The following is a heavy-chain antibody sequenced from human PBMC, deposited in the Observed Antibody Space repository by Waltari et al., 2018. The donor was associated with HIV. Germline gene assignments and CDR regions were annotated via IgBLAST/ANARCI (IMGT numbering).Heavy chain of an antibody. CDR1: GFSFSSHV. Sequence: EVQLLESGGGLVQPGGSLRLSCGASGFSFSSHVMRWVRQVPGKVLEWVSGSSGGATGTYYADPVKGRFTISRDNSKSTLYLQMNSLRADDTAVYYCAKVRTTVTAVFYFDIWGRGALVTVSS. D-gene: IGHD4-17*01. CDR3: AKVRTTVTAVFYFDI. CDR2: SSGGATGT. V-gene: IGHV3-23*01. J-gene: IGHJ2*01.